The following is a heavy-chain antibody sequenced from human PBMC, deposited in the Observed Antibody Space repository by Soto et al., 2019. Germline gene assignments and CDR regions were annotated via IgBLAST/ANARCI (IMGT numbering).Heavy chain of an antibody. CDR3: ARDEKNWAKFDF. CDR2: ISGSGVT. CDR1: GYPFMQYG. Sequence: QLVQSGPEVKRPGATVKVSCRPSGYPFMQYGISCIRLAPALRPEWMGWISGSGVTNYAQRYQGRFTMTVDPSSTTAFMELKSLTSDDTGIYYCARDEKNWAKFDFWGQGTPVTVSS. J-gene: IGHJ4*02. V-gene: IGHV1-18*01. D-gene: IGHD3-16*01.